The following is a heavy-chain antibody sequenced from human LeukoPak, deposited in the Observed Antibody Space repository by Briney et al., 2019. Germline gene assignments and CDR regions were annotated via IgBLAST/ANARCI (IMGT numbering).Heavy chain of an antibody. D-gene: IGHD1-7*01. J-gene: IGHJ4*02. CDR3: ARLVTGTSNFDY. CDR2: IYTSGST. V-gene: IGHV4-4*09. Sequence: SETLSLTCTVSGGSISSYYWSWIRQPPGKGLEWIGYIYTSGSTNYNPSLKSRVTISVDTSKNQFSLKLGSVTAADTAVYYCARLVTGTSNFDYWGQGTLVTVSS. CDR1: GGSISSYY.